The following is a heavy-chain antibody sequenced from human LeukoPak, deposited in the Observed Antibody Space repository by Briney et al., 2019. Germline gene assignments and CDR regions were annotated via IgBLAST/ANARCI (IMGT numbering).Heavy chain of an antibody. V-gene: IGHV4-59*11. Sequence: SETLSLTCAVSADSFSSHYWTWIRQPPGKGLELIGYISYIGYTNYNPSLKSRVTISIDTSKNQFSLKLSSVTAADSAVYYCARDLVTVTKGFDIWGQGTMVSVSS. J-gene: IGHJ3*02. D-gene: IGHD4-17*01. CDR1: ADSFSSHY. CDR2: ISYIGYT. CDR3: ARDLVTVTKGFDI.